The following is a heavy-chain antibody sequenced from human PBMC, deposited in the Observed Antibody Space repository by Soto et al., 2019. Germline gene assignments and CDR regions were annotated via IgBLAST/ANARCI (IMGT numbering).Heavy chain of an antibody. D-gene: IGHD2-2*01. V-gene: IGHV4-59*01. J-gene: IGHJ6*02. Sequence: SETVSLTCTVPGGSISSYYWSWIRQSPGKGLEWIGYIHYSGSTKSNPSLKSRVTISVDTSRNQVSLKLSSVTAADSAVYFCARARYQLLHPYYYGMDVWGQGTTVTVSS. CDR2: IHYSGST. CDR3: ARARYQLLHPYYYGMDV. CDR1: GGSISSYY.